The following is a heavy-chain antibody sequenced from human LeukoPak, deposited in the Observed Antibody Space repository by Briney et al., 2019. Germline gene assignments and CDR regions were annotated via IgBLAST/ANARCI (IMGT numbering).Heavy chain of an antibody. CDR2: TIPIFGTA. CDR3: ARAREDGGATVIHFDY. J-gene: IGHJ4*02. Sequence: SVKVSCKASGGTFSSYAISWVRQAPGQGPEWMGGTIPIFGTANYAQKFQGRVTITADESTSTAYMELSSLGSEDTAVYYSARAREDGGATVIHFDYWGQGTLVTVSS. CDR1: GGTFSSYA. V-gene: IGHV1-69*01. D-gene: IGHD1-26*01.